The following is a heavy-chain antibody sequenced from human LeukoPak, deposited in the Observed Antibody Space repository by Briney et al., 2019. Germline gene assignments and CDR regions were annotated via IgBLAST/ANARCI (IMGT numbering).Heavy chain of an antibody. CDR2: IYYSGTT. D-gene: IGHD6-25*01. J-gene: IGHJ1*01. CDR3: ARGVAAGPFYFQH. CDR1: GDSISSNYW. V-gene: IGHV4-4*02. Sequence: SETLSPTCAVSGDSISSNYWWTLVRQTPGMGLEWIGEIYYSGTTHYNPSLKGRVSISVDKSKNQVLLELTSVTAADTATYFCARGVAAGPFYFQHWGQGTLVTVSS.